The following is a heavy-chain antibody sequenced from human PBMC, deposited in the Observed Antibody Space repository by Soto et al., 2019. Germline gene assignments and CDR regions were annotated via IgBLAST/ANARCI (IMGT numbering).Heavy chain of an antibody. CDR2: INHSGST. D-gene: IGHD2-15*01. CDR1: GGSFSGYY. J-gene: IGHJ6*03. V-gene: IGHV4-34*01. CDR3: ARRLPPQYCSGGSCYFYYYMDV. Sequence: SETLSLTCAFYGGSFSGYYWSWIRQPPGKGLEWIGEINHSGSTNYNPSLKSRVTISVDTSKNQFSLKLSSVTAADTAVYYCARRLPPQYCSGGSCYFYYYMDVWGKGTTVTVSS.